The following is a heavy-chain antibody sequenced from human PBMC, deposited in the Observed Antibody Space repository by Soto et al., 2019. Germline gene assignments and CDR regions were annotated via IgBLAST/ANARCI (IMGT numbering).Heavy chain of an antibody. CDR2: FYYTGST. CDR1: GGSVSSEHYY. Sequence: QVQLQESGPGLVKSSETLSLTCTVSGGSVSSEHYYWNWIRQPPGQGLEWIGYFYYTGSTNYNPSLESRLTMSVYMSKNHFSLKLSSVTAADTAVYYCAGGTDGKKVAYWGQGTLVTVSS. V-gene: IGHV4-61*03. D-gene: IGHD5-12*01. J-gene: IGHJ4*02. CDR3: AGGTDGKKVAY.